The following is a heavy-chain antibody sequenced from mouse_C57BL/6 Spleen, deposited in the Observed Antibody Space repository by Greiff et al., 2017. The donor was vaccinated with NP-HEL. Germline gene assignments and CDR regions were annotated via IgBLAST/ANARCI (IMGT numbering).Heavy chain of an antibody. J-gene: IGHJ3*01. D-gene: IGHD2-2*01. V-gene: IGHV6-3*01. Sequence: EVKLEESGGGLVQPGGSMKLSCVASGFTFSNYWMNWVRQSPEKGLEWVAQIRLKSDNYATHYAESVKGRFTISRDDSKSSVYLQMNNLRAEDTGIYYCTDYGYDLAYWGQGTLVTVSA. CDR3: TDYGYDLAY. CDR2: IRLKSDNYAT. CDR1: GFTFSNYW.